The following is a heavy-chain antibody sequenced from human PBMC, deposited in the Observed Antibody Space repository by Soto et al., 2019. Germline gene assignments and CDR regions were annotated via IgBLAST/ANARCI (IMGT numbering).Heavy chain of an antibody. V-gene: IGHV1-46*01. J-gene: IGHJ6*02. CDR3: ARVRPGSQDFWSGYYQTDYYYYYGMDV. Sequence: QVQLVQSGAEVKKPGASVKVSCKASGYTFTSYYMHWVRQAPGQGLEWMGIINPSGGSTSYAQKFQCRVTMTRDTTTSTVYMELSSLISEDTAVYYCARVRPGSQDFWSGYYQTDYYYYYGMDVWGQGTTVIVSS. CDR1: GYTFTSYY. D-gene: IGHD3-3*01. CDR2: INPSGGST.